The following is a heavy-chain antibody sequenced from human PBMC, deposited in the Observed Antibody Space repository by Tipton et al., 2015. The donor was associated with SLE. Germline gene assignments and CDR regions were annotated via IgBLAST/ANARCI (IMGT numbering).Heavy chain of an antibody. CDR1: GYSISSGYY. V-gene: IGHV4-38-2*02. CDR3: ARRGDYYDSSGSYYYYYGMDV. J-gene: IGHJ6*02. CDR2: IYHSGST. D-gene: IGHD3-22*01. Sequence: TLSLTCTVSGYSISSGYYWGWIRQPPGKGLEWIGSIYHSGSTYYNPSLKSRVTISVDTSKNQFSLKPSSVTAADTAVYYCARRGDYYDSSGSYYYYYGMDVWGQGTTVTVSS.